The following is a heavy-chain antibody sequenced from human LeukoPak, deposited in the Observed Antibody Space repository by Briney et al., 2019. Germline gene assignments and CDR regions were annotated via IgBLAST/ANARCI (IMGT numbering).Heavy chain of an antibody. Sequence: PGGSLRLSCAASGFTFSSSRMGWARQAPGKGLEWVANIKEDGSWKHYAVSVQGRFTISRDNAKNSLYLQMNSLRAEDTAVYYCARDRGWYHADSWGQGTLVTVSS. D-gene: IGHD6-19*01. J-gene: IGHJ4*02. CDR2: IKEDGSWK. CDR3: ARDRGWYHADS. CDR1: GFTFSSSR. V-gene: IGHV3-7*01.